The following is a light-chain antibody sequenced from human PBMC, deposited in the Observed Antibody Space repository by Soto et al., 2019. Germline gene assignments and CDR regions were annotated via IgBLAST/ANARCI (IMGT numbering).Light chain of an antibody. J-gene: IGKJ1*01. V-gene: IGKV1-5*01. CDR2: DAS. Sequence: GDRVTITCRASQSISSWLAWYQQKPGKAPKLLIYDASSLESGVPSRFSGSGSGTEFTLTISSLQPDDFATYYCQHYNSYGTFGQGTKVDI. CDR1: QSISSW. CDR3: QHYNSYGT.